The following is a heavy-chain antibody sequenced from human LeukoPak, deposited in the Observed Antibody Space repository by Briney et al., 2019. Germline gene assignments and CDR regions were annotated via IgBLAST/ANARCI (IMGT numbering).Heavy chain of an antibody. CDR3: ATNAATLAAGNFFDS. CDR1: GFTFRSYW. CDR2: INNDGSST. V-gene: IGHV3-74*01. J-gene: IGHJ4*02. Sequence: GGSLRLSCAASGFTFRSYWMHWVRQAPGKGLVWVSHINNDGSSTRYADSVKGRFTISGDNAKNTLYLEVSSLRVEDTAVYYCATNAATLAAGNFFDSWGQGTLVTVSS. D-gene: IGHD6-13*01.